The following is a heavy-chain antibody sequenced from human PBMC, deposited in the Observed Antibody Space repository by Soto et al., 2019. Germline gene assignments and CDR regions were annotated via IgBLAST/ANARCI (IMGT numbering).Heavy chain of an antibody. Sequence: SVKVPCKASGGTFSSYAIIWVRQAPGQGLEWMGGVIPIFGTANYAQKFQGRVTITADKSTSTAYMELSSLRSEDTAVYYCARDGARYCSGGSCYFSDHCPYYGMDVWGQGTTVTVS. J-gene: IGHJ6*02. V-gene: IGHV1-69*06. D-gene: IGHD2-15*01. CDR3: ARDGARYCSGGSCYFSDHCPYYGMDV. CDR2: VIPIFGTA. CDR1: GGTFSSYA.